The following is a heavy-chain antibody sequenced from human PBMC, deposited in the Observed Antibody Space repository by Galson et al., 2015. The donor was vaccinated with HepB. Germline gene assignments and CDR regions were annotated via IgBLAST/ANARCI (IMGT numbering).Heavy chain of an antibody. J-gene: IGHJ6*02. CDR3: ARDPGGAAAGTYYYGMDV. CDR2: ISAYNGNT. D-gene: IGHD6-13*01. V-gene: IGHV1-18*04. Sequence: SVKVSCKASGYTFTSYGISWVRQAPGQGLEWMGWISAYNGNTNYAQKLQGRVTMTTDTSTSTAYMELRSLRSDDTAVYYCARDPGGAAAGTYYYGMDVWGQGTTVTVSS. CDR1: GYTFTSYG.